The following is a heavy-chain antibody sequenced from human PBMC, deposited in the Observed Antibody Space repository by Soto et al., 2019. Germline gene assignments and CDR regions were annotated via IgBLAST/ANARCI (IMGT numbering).Heavy chain of an antibody. CDR3: AREYTTAWYRAFDI. J-gene: IGHJ3*02. D-gene: IGHD1-1*01. CDR2: IYSSGVT. Sequence: QMQLQESGPGLVKPSLTLSLTCTVSGGSISSGGYYWSWLRQHPRKGLEWIGYIYSSGVTSYNPSLQSRVTISDDTSKNLFSLKLNSVTDTDTAVYFCAREYTTAWYRAFDIWGRGTMVTVSS. V-gene: IGHV4-31*03. CDR1: GGSISSGGYY.